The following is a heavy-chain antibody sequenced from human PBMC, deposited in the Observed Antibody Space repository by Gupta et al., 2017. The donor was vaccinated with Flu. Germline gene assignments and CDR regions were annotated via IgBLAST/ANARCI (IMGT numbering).Heavy chain of an antibody. D-gene: IGHD3-16*01. J-gene: IGHJ3*01. V-gene: IGHV3-33*05. CDR1: YS. CDR3: SRGHRQLGIRAHALDV. CDR2: ISYDGSNQ. Sequence: YSLHWVRQAPGKGLEWVAVISYDGSNQYYADSVDGRFTISRDDSKNTVFLQMNDLKPEDAAVYYCSRGHRQLGIRAHALDVWGRGTVVSVSS.